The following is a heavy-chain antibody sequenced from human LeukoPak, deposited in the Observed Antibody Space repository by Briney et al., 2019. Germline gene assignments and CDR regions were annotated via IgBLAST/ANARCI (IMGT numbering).Heavy chain of an antibody. J-gene: IGHJ4*02. V-gene: IGHV4-59*08. CDR1: GGSINNYY. CDR3: ARLRMVRGVIRPTRQYYLDY. D-gene: IGHD3-10*01. Sequence: SETLSLTCTVSGGSINNYYWSWVRQPPGKGLEWIGYIYYSGSTNYNPSLKSRVTISVDTSKNQFSLKLSSVTAADTAVYYCARLRMVRGVIRPTRQYYLDYWGQGTLVTVSS. CDR2: IYYSGST.